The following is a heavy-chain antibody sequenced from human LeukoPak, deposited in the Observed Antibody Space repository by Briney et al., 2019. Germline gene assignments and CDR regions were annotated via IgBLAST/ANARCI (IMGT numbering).Heavy chain of an antibody. J-gene: IGHJ4*02. CDR2: INHSGST. Sequence: SETLSLTCAVYGGSVSGYYWSWIRQPPGKGLEWIGEINHSGSTNYNPSLKSRVTISADTSKNQFSLKLSSVTAADTAVYYCARGTGAVRYWGQGTLVTVSS. CDR1: GGSVSGYY. CDR3: ARGTGAVRY. D-gene: IGHD4-11*01. V-gene: IGHV4-34*01.